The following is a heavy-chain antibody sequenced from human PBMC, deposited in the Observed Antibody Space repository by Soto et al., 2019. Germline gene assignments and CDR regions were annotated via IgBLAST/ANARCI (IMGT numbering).Heavy chain of an antibody. Sequence: GGSRRLSCAVSGFTFSDYGMHWVRQAPGKGLEWVAVMSYAGTYKYYADSVKGRFTISRDLSGNTLFLQMNSLRLEDTAVYFCSKEMYPRTVLDSSSPWGDYWGQGTLVTVSS. D-gene: IGHD6-6*01. CDR2: MSYAGTYK. J-gene: IGHJ4*02. CDR1: GFTFSDYG. CDR3: SKEMYPRTVLDSSSPWGDY. V-gene: IGHV3-30*18.